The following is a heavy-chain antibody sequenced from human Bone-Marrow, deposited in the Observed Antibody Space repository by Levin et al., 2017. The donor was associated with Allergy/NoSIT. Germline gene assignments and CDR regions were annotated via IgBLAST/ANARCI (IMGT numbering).Heavy chain of an antibody. CDR3: ARSHLPAAINNWFDS. Sequence: KISCKASGGTFRNNGINWVRQAPGQGPEWMGGIIPLFGTPNYAQKFQGRVMITADDFTTTAYMELSSLRFEDTAVYSCARSHLPAAINNWFDSWGQGTLVTVSS. J-gene: IGHJ5*01. V-gene: IGHV1-69*01. D-gene: IGHD2-2*01. CDR1: GGTFRNNG. CDR2: IIPLFGTP.